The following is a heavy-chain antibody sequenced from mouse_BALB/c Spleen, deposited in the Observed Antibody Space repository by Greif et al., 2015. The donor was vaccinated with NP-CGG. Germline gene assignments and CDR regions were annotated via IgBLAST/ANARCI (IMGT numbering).Heavy chain of an antibody. CDR2: IDPANGNT. Sequence: LVESGAELVKPGASVKLSCTASGFNIKDTYMHWVKQRPEQGLEWIGRIDPANGNTKYDPKFQGKATITADTSSNTAYLQLSSLTSEDTAVYYCAGTYFDYWGQGTTLTVSS. CDR3: AGTYFDY. CDR1: GFNIKDTY. J-gene: IGHJ2*01. V-gene: IGHV14-3*02. D-gene: IGHD3-3*01.